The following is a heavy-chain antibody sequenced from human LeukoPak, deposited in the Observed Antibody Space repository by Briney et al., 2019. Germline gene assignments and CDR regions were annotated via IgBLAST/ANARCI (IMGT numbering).Heavy chain of an antibody. J-gene: IGHJ4*02. CDR2: ITSNGGST. CDR1: GFNFTNAW. D-gene: IGHD1-14*01. Sequence: PGGSLRLSCVASGFNFTNAWMNWVRQAPGKGLEWVSLITSNGGSTYYADSVKGRFTISRDNSKNTLYLQMNSLRADDTAVYYCARGWEPLTYWGQGTLVTV. CDR3: ARGWEPLTY. V-gene: IGHV3-23*01.